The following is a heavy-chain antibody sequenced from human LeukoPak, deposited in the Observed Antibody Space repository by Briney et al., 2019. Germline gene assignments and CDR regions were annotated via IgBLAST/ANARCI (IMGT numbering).Heavy chain of an antibody. V-gene: IGHV3-30*18. J-gene: IGHJ6*03. CDR3: ANEGRIYDFWSGYTYQQNDYYYYYMDV. D-gene: IGHD3-3*01. Sequence: GGSLRLSCAASGFTFSSYAMHWVRQAPGKGLEGVAVISYDGSNKYYADSVKGRFTISRDNSKNTLYLQMNSLRAEDTAVYYCANEGRIYDFWSGYTYQQNDYYYYYMDVWGKGTTVTVSS. CDR1: GFTFSSYA. CDR2: ISYDGSNK.